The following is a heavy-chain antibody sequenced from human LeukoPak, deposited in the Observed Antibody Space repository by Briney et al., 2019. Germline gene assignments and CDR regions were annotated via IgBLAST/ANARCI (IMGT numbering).Heavy chain of an antibody. CDR2: IDWDDDK. D-gene: IGHD3-10*01. J-gene: IGHJ6*02. CDR1: GFSLSTSGMC. Sequence: ASGPALVKPTQTLTLTCTFSGFSLSTSGMCVSWIRQPPGKALEWLALIDWDDDKYYSTSLKTRLTISKDTSKNQVVLTMTNMDPVDTGTYYCARIPDYYGSGSYYSSYYYYGMDVWGQGTTVTVSS. V-gene: IGHV2-70*01. CDR3: ARIPDYYGSGSYYSSYYYYGMDV.